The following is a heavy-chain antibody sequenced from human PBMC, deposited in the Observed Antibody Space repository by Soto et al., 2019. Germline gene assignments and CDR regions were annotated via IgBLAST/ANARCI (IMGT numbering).Heavy chain of an antibody. Sequence: SETRSLTCAVYGGSFSGYYWTWIRQPPGTGLEWIGEINHSGSTNYNPSLRSRVTISVDTSKNQFSLKLSSVTAADTAVYFCARGGRDCSGSLCYSYYFDYWGQGTLVTVSS. J-gene: IGHJ4*02. CDR2: INHSGST. V-gene: IGHV4-34*01. CDR3: ARGGRDCSGSLCYSYYFDY. D-gene: IGHD2-15*01. CDR1: GGSFSGYY.